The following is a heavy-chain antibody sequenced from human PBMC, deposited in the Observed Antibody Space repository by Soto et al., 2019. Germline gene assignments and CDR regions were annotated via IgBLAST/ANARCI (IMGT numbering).Heavy chain of an antibody. CDR3: ATTTIFGPFYYYYGMDV. CDR1: GYSFTSYW. J-gene: IGHJ6*02. CDR2: IDPSDSYT. V-gene: IGHV5-10-1*01. Sequence: ESLKISFKGSGYSFTSYWISWVRQMPGKGLEWMGRIDPSDSYTNYSPSFQGHVTISADKSISTAYLQWSSLKASDTAMYYCATTTIFGPFYYYYGMDVWGQGTTVTFSS. D-gene: IGHD3-3*01.